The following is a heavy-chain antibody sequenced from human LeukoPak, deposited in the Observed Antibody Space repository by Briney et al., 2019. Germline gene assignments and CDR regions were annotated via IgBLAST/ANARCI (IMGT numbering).Heavy chain of an antibody. J-gene: IGHJ1*01. CDR1: GYSISSGYY. CDR3: ARDLKMEH. D-gene: IGHD2-8*01. Sequence: PSETLSLTCTVSGYSISSGYYWGWIRQPPGKGLEWIGSIYHSGSTYYNPSLKSRVTILVDTSKNQFSLKLSSVTAADTAVYYCARDLKMEHWGQGTLVTVSS. CDR2: IYHSGST. V-gene: IGHV4-38-2*02.